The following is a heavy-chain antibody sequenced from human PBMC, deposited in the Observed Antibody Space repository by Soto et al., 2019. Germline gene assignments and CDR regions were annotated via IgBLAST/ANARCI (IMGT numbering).Heavy chain of an antibody. V-gene: IGHV3-30-3*01. J-gene: IGHJ6*02. D-gene: IGHD2-2*01. CDR3: SRDGTDCSSTSCPYYYYYGMDV. Sequence: QVQLVESGGGVVQPGRSLRLSCAASGFTFSSYAMHWVRQATGKGLEWVAVISYDGSNKYYADSVKGRFTISIDNSKNTLYLQMNSLRAEDTAVYYCSRDGTDCSSTSCPYYYYYGMDVWGQGTTVTFSS. CDR1: GFTFSSYA. CDR2: ISYDGSNK.